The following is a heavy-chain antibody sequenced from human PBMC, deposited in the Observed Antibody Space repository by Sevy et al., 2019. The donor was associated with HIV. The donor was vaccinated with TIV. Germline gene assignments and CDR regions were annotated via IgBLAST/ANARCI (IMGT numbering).Heavy chain of an antibody. J-gene: IGHJ6*02. D-gene: IGHD3-10*01. CDR1: GFTFSSYG. Sequence: GGSLRLSCAASGFTFSSYGMHWVRQAPGKGLEWVAVIWYDGSNKYYADSVKGRFTISRDKSKNTLYLQMNSLRAEDTAVYYCARDNYYGSGSSLYGLDVWGQGTTVTVSS. V-gene: IGHV3-33*01. CDR3: ARDNYYGSGSSLYGLDV. CDR2: IWYDGSNK.